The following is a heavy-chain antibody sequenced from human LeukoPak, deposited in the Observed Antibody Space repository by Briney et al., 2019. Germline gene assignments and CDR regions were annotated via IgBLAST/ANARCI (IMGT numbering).Heavy chain of an antibody. CDR3: ARDWFAGHYDRFDY. J-gene: IGHJ4*02. Sequence: AGPLRLSCAASGFTFSSYCMTWIHQAPTQSLKRVTNTNQPRSQKFSVDPVKGRFTISRDNAKNSLSLQMNSLSVEDTAAYYCARDWFAGHYDRFDYWGQGTLVTVSS. CDR1: GFTFSSYC. V-gene: IGHV3-7*03. D-gene: IGHD4-17*01. CDR2: TNQPRSQK.